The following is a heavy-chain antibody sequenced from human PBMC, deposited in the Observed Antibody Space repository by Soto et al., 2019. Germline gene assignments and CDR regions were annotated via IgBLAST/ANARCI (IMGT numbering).Heavy chain of an antibody. CDR2: IIPIFGTA. CDR1: GGTFSSYA. V-gene: IGHV1-69*06. CDR3: ARAPVDCSGGSCYGTWGMDV. Sequence: ASVKVSCKASGGTFSSYAISWVRQAPGQGLEWMGGIIPIFGTANYAQKFQGRVTITADKSTSTAYMELSSLRSEDTAVYYCARAPVDCSGGSCYGTWGMDVWGQGTTVTVSS. J-gene: IGHJ6*02. D-gene: IGHD2-15*01.